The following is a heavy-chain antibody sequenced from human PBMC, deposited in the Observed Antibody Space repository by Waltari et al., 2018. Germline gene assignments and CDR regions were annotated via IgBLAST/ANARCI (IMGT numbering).Heavy chain of an antibody. Sequence: QVQLVQSGAEVKKPGASVKVSCQVSGQTINDLSMPWGRQAPGKGLEWMGGFEPEDGETIYAQKFQGRVTMTEDTSTDTAYMELSSLRSEDTAVYYCATGQIPGAFDIWGQGTMVTVSS. CDR3: ATGQIPGAFDI. CDR1: GQTINDLS. CDR2: FEPEDGET. J-gene: IGHJ3*02. V-gene: IGHV1-24*01.